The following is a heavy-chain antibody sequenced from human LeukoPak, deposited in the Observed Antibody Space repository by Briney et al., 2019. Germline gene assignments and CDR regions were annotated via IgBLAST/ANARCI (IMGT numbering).Heavy chain of an antibody. CDR3: TRPFSYSMDV. CDR2: IHHSGNI. CDR1: GDSFSDNNW. Sequence: SETLSLTCAVFGDSFSDNNWWGLVRQPPGKSLEWIGEIHHSGNINYNPSLKSRVTISIDKSKNHFSLNLYSVTAADTAVYYCTRPFSYSMDVWGKGATVTVSS. V-gene: IGHV4-4*02. J-gene: IGHJ6*03.